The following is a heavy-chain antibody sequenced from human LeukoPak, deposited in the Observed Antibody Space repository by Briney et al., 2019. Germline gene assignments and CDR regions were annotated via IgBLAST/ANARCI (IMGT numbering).Heavy chain of an antibody. J-gene: IGHJ6*03. Sequence: ASVKVSCKASGYTFTGYYMHWVRQATGQGLEWMGWINPNSGGTNYAQKFQGRVTMTRDTSISTAYMELSRLRSDDTAVYYCARASIEYYYYYMDVWGKGTTVTVSS. CDR1: GYTFTGYY. CDR2: INPNSGGT. V-gene: IGHV1-2*02. CDR3: ARASIEYYYYYMDV. D-gene: IGHD2/OR15-2a*01.